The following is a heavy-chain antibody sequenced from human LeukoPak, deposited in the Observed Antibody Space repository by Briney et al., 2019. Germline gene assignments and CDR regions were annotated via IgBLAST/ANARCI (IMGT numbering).Heavy chain of an antibody. J-gene: IGHJ5*01. V-gene: IGHV4-4*07. CDR1: GGSVNTYY. CDR3: ALDRGELDP. CDR2: FYVSGTP. D-gene: IGHD4-17*01. Sequence: PSETLFLTCSVSGGSVNTYYWSWVRQPAGKGLEWIGRFYVSGTPSYNPSLESRVTMSLDASKNQLSLNLTSVTAADTAVYYCALDRGELDPWGQGTLVTVSS.